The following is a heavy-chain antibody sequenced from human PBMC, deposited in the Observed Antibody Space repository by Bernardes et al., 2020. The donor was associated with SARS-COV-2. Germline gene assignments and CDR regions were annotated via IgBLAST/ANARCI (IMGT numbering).Heavy chain of an antibody. CDR1: GFTFRNFW. CDR2: IKPDGGAT. Sequence: GGSLRLSRTASGFTFRNFWMVWVRQAPGKGLEWVANIKPDGGATTYVDSVKGRLTISRDNAQNSLYLQINGLRDEDTAVYYCARDSGNFYIDYCGQGALVTVSS. V-gene: IGHV3-7*01. CDR3: ARDSGNFYIDY. J-gene: IGHJ4*02. D-gene: IGHD1-26*01.